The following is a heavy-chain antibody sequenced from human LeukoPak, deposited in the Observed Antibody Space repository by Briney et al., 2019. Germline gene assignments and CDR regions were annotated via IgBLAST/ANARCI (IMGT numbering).Heavy chain of an antibody. D-gene: IGHD6-6*01. CDR2: ISGSGGST. CDR3: AKGTSIAARTPPDY. CDR1: GFTFSSYA. J-gene: IGHJ4*02. Sequence: PGGSLRLSCAASGFTFSSYAMSWVRQAPGKGLEWVSAISGSGGSTYYAGSVKGRFTISRDNSKNTLYLQMNSLRAEDTAVYYCAKGTSIAARTPPDYWGQGTLVTVSS. V-gene: IGHV3-23*01.